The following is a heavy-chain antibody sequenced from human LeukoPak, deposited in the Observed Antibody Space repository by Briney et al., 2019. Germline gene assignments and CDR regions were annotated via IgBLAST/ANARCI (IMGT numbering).Heavy chain of an antibody. D-gene: IGHD6-13*01. V-gene: IGHV3-23*01. Sequence: GGSLRLSCEASGFTFSSYALTWVRQAPGKGLEWVSGISGSGGSTYYADSVKGRFTISRDNSKNTLYLQMNSLRAEDTAVYYCAKDGIAAARGYYYYMDVWGKGTTVTISS. J-gene: IGHJ6*03. CDR1: GFTFSSYA. CDR2: ISGSGGST. CDR3: AKDGIAAARGYYYYMDV.